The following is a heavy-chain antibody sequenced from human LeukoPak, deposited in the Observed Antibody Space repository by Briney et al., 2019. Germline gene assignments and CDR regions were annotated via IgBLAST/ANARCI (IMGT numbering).Heavy chain of an antibody. Sequence: SETLSLPCTVSGGSISSSSYYWGWIRQPPGKGLEWIGGIYYSGSTYYNPSLKSRVTISVDTSKNQFSLKLSSVTAADTAVYYCARHFFRGSYVERRFGRWFNPWGQGTLVTVSS. CDR3: ARHFFRGSYVERRFGRWFNP. CDR2: IYYSGST. CDR1: GGSISSSSYY. J-gene: IGHJ5*02. V-gene: IGHV4-39*01. D-gene: IGHD1-1*01.